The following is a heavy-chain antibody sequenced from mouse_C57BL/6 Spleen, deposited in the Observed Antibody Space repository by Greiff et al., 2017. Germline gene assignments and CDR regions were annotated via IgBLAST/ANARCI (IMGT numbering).Heavy chain of an antibody. CDR3: ARRSTGRYYYAMDY. CDR2: IDPSDSYT. V-gene: IGHV1-69*01. J-gene: IGHJ4*01. D-gene: IGHD1-1*01. Sequence: QVQLQQPGAELVMPGASVKLSCKASGYTFTSYWMHWVKQRPGQGLEWIGEIDPSDSYTNYNQKFKGKSTLTVDKSSSTAYMQLSSLTSEDCAVYYCARRSTGRYYYAMDYWGQGTSVTVSS. CDR1: GYTFTSYW.